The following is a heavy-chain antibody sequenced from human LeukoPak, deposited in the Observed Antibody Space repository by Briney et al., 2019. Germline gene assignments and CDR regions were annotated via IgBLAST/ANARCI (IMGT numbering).Heavy chain of an antibody. CDR2: ISGSGGNT. CDR3: AKGARYCSGGSCYY. Sequence: PGGSLRLSCAASGFTFSSYAMSWVRQAPGKGLEWVSAISGSGGNTYYADSVKGRFTISRDNSKNTLYLQMNSLRAEDTAVYYCAKGARYCSGGSCYYWGQGTLVTVSS. V-gene: IGHV3-23*01. CDR1: GFTFSSYA. J-gene: IGHJ4*02. D-gene: IGHD2-15*01.